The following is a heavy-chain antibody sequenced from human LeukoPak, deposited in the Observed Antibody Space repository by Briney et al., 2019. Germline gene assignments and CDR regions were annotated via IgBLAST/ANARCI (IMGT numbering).Heavy chain of an antibody. J-gene: IGHJ6*02. CDR2: MNPNSGNT. D-gene: IGHD6-13*01. V-gene: IGHV1-8*01. CDR1: GYTFTSYD. Sequence: ASVKVSCKASGYTFTSYDINWVRQATGQGLEWMGWMNPNSGNTGYAQKFQGRVTMTRNTSISTAYMELSSLRSEDTAVYYCASIAAAAPNYYYYYGMDVWGQGTTVTVSS. CDR3: ASIAAAAPNYYYYYGMDV.